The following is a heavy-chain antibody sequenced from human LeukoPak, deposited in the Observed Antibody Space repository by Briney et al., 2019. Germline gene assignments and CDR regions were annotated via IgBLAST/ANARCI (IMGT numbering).Heavy chain of an antibody. D-gene: IGHD1-26*01. J-gene: IGHJ4*02. CDR1: GYTFTSYY. V-gene: IGHV1-46*01. Sequence: ASVKVSCKASGYTFTSYYMHWVRQAPGQGLERMGIINPSGGSTSYAQKFQGRVTMTRDTSTSTVYMELSSLRSEDTAVYYCARVGIVGARLDYWGQGTLVTVSS. CDR2: INPSGGST. CDR3: ARVGIVGARLDY.